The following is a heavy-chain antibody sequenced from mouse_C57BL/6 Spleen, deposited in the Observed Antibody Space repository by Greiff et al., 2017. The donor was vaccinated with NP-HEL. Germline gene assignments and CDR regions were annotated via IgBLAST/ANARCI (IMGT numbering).Heavy chain of an antibody. Sequence: EVQLVESGGGLVKPGGSLKLSCAASGFTFSDYGMHWVRQAPEKGLEWVAYISSGSSTIYYADTVKGRFTISRDNAKNTLFLQMTSLRSEDTAMYYCAGITTVVATRYAMDYWGQGTSVTVSS. J-gene: IGHJ4*01. CDR2: ISSGSSTI. CDR3: AGITTVVATRYAMDY. CDR1: GFTFSDYG. V-gene: IGHV5-17*01. D-gene: IGHD1-1*01.